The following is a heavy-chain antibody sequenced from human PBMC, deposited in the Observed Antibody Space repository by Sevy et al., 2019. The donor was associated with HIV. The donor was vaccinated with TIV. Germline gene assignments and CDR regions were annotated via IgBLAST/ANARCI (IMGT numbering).Heavy chain of an antibody. CDR3: ARDRGYSIVRLPGH. J-gene: IGHJ6*02. D-gene: IGHD6-13*01. CDR2: ISYDGSSK. CDR1: GFTFSSYP. V-gene: IGHV3-30-3*01. Sequence: GGSLRLSCAASGFTFSSYPMHWVRQAPGKGLEWVAVISYDGSSKYYADSVKGRFTISRDTSKNTLYLQMNSLRAEDTAVYYCARDRGYSIVRLPGHWGQGTTVTVSS.